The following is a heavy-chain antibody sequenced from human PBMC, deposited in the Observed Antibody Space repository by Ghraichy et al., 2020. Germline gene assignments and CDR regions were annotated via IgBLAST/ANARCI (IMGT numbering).Heavy chain of an antibody. CDR2: INASSGST. Sequence: ASVKVSCKASGNTFTSYGINWVRQAPGQGLEWMGRINASSGSTSYAQKFQGRVTMTRDTSTSTVYMELSSLRSEDTAVYYCARGKNGSGSYYHFDYWGQGTLVTVSS. J-gene: IGHJ4*02. V-gene: IGHV1-46*01. CDR3: ARGKNGSGSYYHFDY. D-gene: IGHD3-10*01. CDR1: GNTFTSYG.